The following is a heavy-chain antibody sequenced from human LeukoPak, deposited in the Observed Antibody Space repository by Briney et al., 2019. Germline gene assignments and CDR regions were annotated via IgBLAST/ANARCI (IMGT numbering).Heavy chain of an antibody. Sequence: SETLSLTCTVPGGSISSYYWSWIRQPPGKGLEWIGYIYYSGSTNYNPSLKSRVTISVDTSKNQFSLKLSSVTAADTAVYYCARARRRAAAGRGTYYDYYMDVWGKGTAVTVSS. V-gene: IGHV4-59*01. CDR1: GGSISSYY. J-gene: IGHJ6*03. D-gene: IGHD6-13*01. CDR2: IYYSGST. CDR3: ARARRRAAAGRGTYYDYYMDV.